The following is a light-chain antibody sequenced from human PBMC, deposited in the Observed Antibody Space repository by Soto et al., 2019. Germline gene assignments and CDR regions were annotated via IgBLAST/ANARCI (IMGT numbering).Light chain of an antibody. CDR3: QQYNNLMYT. V-gene: IGKV3-15*01. J-gene: IGKJ2*01. CDR1: QSISSN. Sequence: EIVMTRSPATLSVSPGERATLSCRASQSISSNLAWYQQKPGQAPRLLIYGASTRATGIPARFSGSGSGTEFTLTISSLQSEDFAVYHCQQYNNLMYTFGQGTKLEI. CDR2: GAS.